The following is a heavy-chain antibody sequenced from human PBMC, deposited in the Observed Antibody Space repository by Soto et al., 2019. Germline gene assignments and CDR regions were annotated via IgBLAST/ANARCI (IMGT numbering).Heavy chain of an antibody. V-gene: IGHV3-30-3*01. CDR3: ARDSAGLRSWFDP. D-gene: IGHD3-10*01. CDR1: GFTFSSYA. J-gene: IGHJ5*02. Sequence: GSLSLSCAASGFTFSSYAMHWVRQAPGKGLEWVAVISYDGSNKYYADSVKGRFTISRDNSKNTLYLQMNSLRAEDTAVYYCARDSAGLRSWFDPWGQGTRVTVAS. CDR2: ISYDGSNK.